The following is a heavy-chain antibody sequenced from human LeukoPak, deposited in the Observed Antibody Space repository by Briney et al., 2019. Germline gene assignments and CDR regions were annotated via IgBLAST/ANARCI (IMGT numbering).Heavy chain of an antibody. Sequence: ASVKVSCKASGYIFSDYYMHWVRQAPGQGLEWLGWINPKSGAADYAQQFRGRVTMTRDTSINTDYMEMKRVTSDDTAVYYCARGAEAETSPLDFWGQGTQVTVSS. D-gene: IGHD6-13*01. J-gene: IGHJ4*02. V-gene: IGHV1-2*02. CDR2: INPKSGAA. CDR3: ARGAEAETSPLDF. CDR1: GYIFSDYY.